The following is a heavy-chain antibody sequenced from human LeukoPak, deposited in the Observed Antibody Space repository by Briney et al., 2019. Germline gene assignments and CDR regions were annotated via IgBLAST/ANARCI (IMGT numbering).Heavy chain of an antibody. D-gene: IGHD2-2*01. J-gene: IGHJ4*02. CDR2: IHYSETT. CDR3: ARGPTYQPIDF. V-gene: IGHV4-38-2*02. Sequence: PSETLSLTCTVSDYSISSGYYWGWIRQPPGKGLEWIASIHYSETTYYNPSLKSRVTISVDTSKNHFSLKLSSVTAADTAVYYCARGPTYQPIDFWGQGTLVTVSS. CDR1: DYSISSGYY.